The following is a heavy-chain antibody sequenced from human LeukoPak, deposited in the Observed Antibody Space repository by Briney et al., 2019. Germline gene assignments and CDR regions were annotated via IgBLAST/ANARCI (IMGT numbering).Heavy chain of an antibody. D-gene: IGHD3-10*01. CDR2: ISGSGGST. V-gene: IGHV3-23*01. CDR3: ARVVGFGELLRFDY. J-gene: IGHJ4*02. CDR1: GFTFSSYA. Sequence: GGSLRLSCAASGFTFSSYAMSWVRQAPGKGLEWVSAISGSGGSTYYADSVKGRFTISRDNSKNTLYLQMNSLRAEDTAVYYCARVVGFGELLRFDYWGQGTLVTVSS.